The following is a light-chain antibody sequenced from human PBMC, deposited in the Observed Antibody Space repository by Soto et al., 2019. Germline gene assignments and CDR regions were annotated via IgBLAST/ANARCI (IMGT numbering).Light chain of an antibody. CDR3: SSYAGSNNYV. V-gene: IGLV2-14*01. Sequence: QSVLTQPASVSGSPGQSITISCTGTSSDVGVNNYVSWYKQNPGTAPKLMIYEVKIRPSGVSDRFSGSKSGNTASLTVSGLQAEDEADYYCSSYAGSNNYVFGTGTKLTVL. CDR1: SSDVGVNNY. J-gene: IGLJ1*01. CDR2: EVK.